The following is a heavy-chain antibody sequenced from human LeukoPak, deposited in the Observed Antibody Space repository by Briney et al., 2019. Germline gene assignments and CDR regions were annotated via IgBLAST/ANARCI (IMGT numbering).Heavy chain of an antibody. Sequence: GTSLRLSCAASGFTFGSCGMHWVRQAPGKGLEWVASIRYDGGAKYHADSVQGRFTISRDNSKNTLYLQMDSLRAEDTALYYCARIGYSTSWANFDYCGQGTLVTVSS. CDR2: IRYDGGAK. D-gene: IGHD6-13*01. V-gene: IGHV3-33*01. CDR1: GFTFGSCG. J-gene: IGHJ4*02. CDR3: ARIGYSTSWANFDY.